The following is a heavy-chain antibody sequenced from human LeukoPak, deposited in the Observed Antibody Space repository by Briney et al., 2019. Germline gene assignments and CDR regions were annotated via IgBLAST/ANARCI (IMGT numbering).Heavy chain of an antibody. CDR3: ARGDYDFWSGILSARWFDP. CDR1: GYTFTSYD. D-gene: IGHD3-3*01. Sequence: ASVKVSCKASGYTFTSYDINWVRQATGQGLEWMGWMNPNSGNTGYTQKFQGRVTMTRNTSISTAYMELSSLRSEDTAVYYCARGDYDFWSGILSARWFDPWGQGTLVTVSS. CDR2: MNPNSGNT. J-gene: IGHJ5*02. V-gene: IGHV1-8*01.